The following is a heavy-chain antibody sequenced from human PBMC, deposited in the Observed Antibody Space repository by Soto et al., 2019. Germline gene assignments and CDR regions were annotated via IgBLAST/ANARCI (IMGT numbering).Heavy chain of an antibody. V-gene: IGHV1-69*13. Sequence: GASVKVSCKASGGTFSSYAISWVRQAPGQGLEWMGGIIPIFGTANYAQKFQGRVTITADESTSTAYMELSSLRSEDTAVYYCARDIGPTYCGGDCYLDYWGQGTLVTVSS. J-gene: IGHJ4*02. D-gene: IGHD2-21*02. CDR3: ARDIGPTYCGGDCYLDY. CDR2: IIPIFGTA. CDR1: GGTFSSYA.